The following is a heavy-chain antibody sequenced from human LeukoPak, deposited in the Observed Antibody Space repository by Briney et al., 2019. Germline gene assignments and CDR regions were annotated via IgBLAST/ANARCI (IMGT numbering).Heavy chain of an antibody. V-gene: IGHV1-69*04. Sequence: ASVKVSCKSSGGTYNSYAINWVRQAPGQGLEWMGRIIPLLDITYYTQKSQGRVTFTADKSANTAYMELTSLRSEDTTVYYCASAELGSSTSDGPRRGKPYYYYGMDVWGQGTTVTVS. CDR2: IIPLLDIT. CDR1: GGTYNSYA. D-gene: IGHD2-2*01. CDR3: ASAELGSSTSDGPRRGKPYYYYGMDV. J-gene: IGHJ6*02.